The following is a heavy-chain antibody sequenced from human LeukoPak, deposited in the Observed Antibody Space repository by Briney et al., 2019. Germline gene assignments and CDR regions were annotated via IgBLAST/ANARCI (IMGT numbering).Heavy chain of an antibody. CDR3: ARATWPRYQTDRPIFDY. J-gene: IGHJ4*02. Sequence: SETLSLTCTVPGGSISSGGYYWSWIRQHPGKGLEWIGYIYYSGSTYYNPSLKSRVTISVDTSKNQFSLKLSSVTAADTAVYYCARATWPRYQTDRPIFDYWGQGTLVTVSS. CDR1: GGSISSGGYY. CDR2: IYYSGST. D-gene: IGHD1-14*01. V-gene: IGHV4-31*03.